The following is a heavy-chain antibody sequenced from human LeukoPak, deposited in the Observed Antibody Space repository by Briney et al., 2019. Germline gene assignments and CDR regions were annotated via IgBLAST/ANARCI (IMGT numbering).Heavy chain of an antibody. V-gene: IGHV3-23*01. CDR3: AKGPATHDAFDI. D-gene: IGHD1-26*01. CDR1: GFTFSSYA. Sequence: GASLRLSCAASGFTFSSYAMSWVRQAPGKGLEWVSAISGSGGSTYYADSVKGRFTISRDNSKNPLYLQMNSLRAEDTAVYYCAKGPATHDAFDIWGQGTMVTVSS. CDR2: ISGSGGST. J-gene: IGHJ3*02.